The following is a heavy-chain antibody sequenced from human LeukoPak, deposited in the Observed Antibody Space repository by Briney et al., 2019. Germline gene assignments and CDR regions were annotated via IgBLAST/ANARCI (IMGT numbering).Heavy chain of an antibody. CDR1: GGSISSSSYY. D-gene: IGHD3-22*01. V-gene: IGHV4-39*01. Sequence: PSETLSLTCTVSGGSISSSSYYWGWIRQPPGKGLEWIGSIYYSGSTYYNLSLKSRVTISVDTSKNQFSLKLSSVTAADTAVYYCARVLMATYYYDSSPHWGQGTLVTVSS. CDR3: ARVLMATYYYDSSPH. CDR2: IYYSGST. J-gene: IGHJ4*02.